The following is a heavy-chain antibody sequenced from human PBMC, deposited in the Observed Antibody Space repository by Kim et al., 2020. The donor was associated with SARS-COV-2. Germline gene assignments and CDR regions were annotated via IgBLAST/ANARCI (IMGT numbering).Heavy chain of an antibody. J-gene: IGHJ4*02. CDR1: GYTFTSYY. D-gene: IGHD3-9*01. V-gene: IGHV1-46*01. CDR3: ARERNDFDWLLNRGDCHHLGY. CDR2: INPSGGST. Sequence: ASVKVSCKASGYTFTSYYMHWVRQAPGQGLEWMGIINPSGGSTSYAQKFQGRVTMTRDTSTSTVYMELSSLRSEDTAVYYCARERNDFDWLLNRGDCHHLGYWGQGTLVTVSS.